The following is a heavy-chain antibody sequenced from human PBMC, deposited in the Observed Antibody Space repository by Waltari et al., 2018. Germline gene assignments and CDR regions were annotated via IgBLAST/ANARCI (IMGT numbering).Heavy chain of an antibody. CDR1: GFTFDDYA. CDR2: ISWNSGSI. D-gene: IGHD3-10*01. J-gene: IGHJ4*02. V-gene: IGHV3-9*01. CDR3: AKAGVWFGELLSFFDY. Sequence: EVQLVESGGGLVQPGRSLRLSCAASGFTFDDYAMHWVRQAPGQGLEWVAGISWNSGSIRYADPVKGRFTISRDNAKNSLYLQMNRLRAEDTALYYCAKAGVWFGELLSFFDYWGQGTLVTVSS.